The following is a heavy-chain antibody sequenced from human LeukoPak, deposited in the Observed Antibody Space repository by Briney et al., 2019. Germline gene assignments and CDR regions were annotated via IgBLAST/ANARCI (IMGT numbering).Heavy chain of an antibody. CDR2: IIPILGIA. J-gene: IGHJ4*02. D-gene: IGHD3-22*01. Sequence: GSSVKVSCKASGGTFSSYAISWVRQAPGQGLEWMGRIIPILGIANYAQKFQGRVTITADKSTSTAYMELSSLRSEDTAVYYCATRKGSSGYYLDYWGQGTLDTVSS. CDR3: ATRKGSSGYYLDY. CDR1: GGTFSSYA. V-gene: IGHV1-69*04.